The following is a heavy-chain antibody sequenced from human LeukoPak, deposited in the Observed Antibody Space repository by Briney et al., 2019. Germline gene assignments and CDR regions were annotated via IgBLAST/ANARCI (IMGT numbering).Heavy chain of an antibody. V-gene: IGHV3-33*01. J-gene: IGHJ4*02. CDR3: ARDYLSCSSTSCHAGY. CDR2: IWYDGSNK. Sequence: GGSLRLSCAASGFTFSSYGMHWVRQAPGKGLEWVAVIWYDGSNKYYADSVKGRFTISRDNSKNTLYLQMNSPRAEDTAVYYCARDYLSCSSTSCHAGYWGQGTLVTVSS. D-gene: IGHD2-2*01. CDR1: GFTFSSYG.